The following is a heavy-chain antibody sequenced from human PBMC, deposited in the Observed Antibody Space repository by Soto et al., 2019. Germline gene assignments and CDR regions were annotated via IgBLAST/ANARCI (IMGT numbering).Heavy chain of an antibody. Sequence: GGSLRLSCAASGFTFSSYSMNWVRQAPGKGLEWVSSISSSSYIYYADSVKGRFTISRDNAKNSLYLQMNSLRAEDTAVYYCARIGDNYYDSSGYRSPRIFDYWGQGTLVTVSS. D-gene: IGHD3-22*01. V-gene: IGHV3-21*01. CDR1: GFTFSSYS. CDR2: ISSSSYI. J-gene: IGHJ4*02. CDR3: ARIGDNYYDSSGYRSPRIFDY.